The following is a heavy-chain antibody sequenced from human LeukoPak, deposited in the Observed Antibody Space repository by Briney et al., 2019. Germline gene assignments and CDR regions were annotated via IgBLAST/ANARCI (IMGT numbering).Heavy chain of an antibody. CDR3: AKEQATPIQLWFSLGLLFDY. V-gene: IGHV3-23*01. CDR2: ISGSGGST. J-gene: IGHJ4*02. D-gene: IGHD5-18*01. CDR1: GFTFSSYA. Sequence: PGGSLRLSCAASGFTFSSYAMSWVRQAPGKGLEWVSAISGSGGSTYYADSVKGRFTISRDNSKNTLYLQMNSLRAEDTAVYYCAKEQATPIQLWFSLGLLFDYWGQGTLVTVSS.